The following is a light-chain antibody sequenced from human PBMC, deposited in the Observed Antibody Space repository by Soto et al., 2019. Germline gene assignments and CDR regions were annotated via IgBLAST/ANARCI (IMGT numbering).Light chain of an antibody. J-gene: IGKJ3*01. CDR3: QHYGSALFT. CDR1: QSFSSSY. CDR2: GAS. V-gene: IGKV3-20*01. Sequence: EIVLTQSPGTLSLSPGERATLSCRASQSFSSSYLAWYQQKPGQAPRLLIYGASSRATCIPDRFSGSGSGTDFTLTISSLEPEDSAVYYCQHYGSALFTFGPGTKVDV.